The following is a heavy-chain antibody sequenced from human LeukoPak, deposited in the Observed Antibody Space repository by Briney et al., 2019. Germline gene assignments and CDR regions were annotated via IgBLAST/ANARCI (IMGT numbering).Heavy chain of an antibody. CDR1: GFNVSNNY. D-gene: IGHD5-24*01. J-gene: IGHJ3*01. CDR2: TYSSGTT. CDR3: ARDIRREMAIPFDV. V-gene: IGHV3-66*01. Sequence: GGSLRLSCAASGFNVSNNYMRWVRQAPGERLEWVSVTYSSGTTYYADSVKGRFTISRDTSKNTLHLQMNSLRVEDTAVYHCARDIRREMAIPFDVWGQGTLVTVSS.